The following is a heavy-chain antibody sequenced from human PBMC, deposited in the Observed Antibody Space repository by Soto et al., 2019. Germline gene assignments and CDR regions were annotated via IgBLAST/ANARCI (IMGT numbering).Heavy chain of an antibody. J-gene: IGHJ5*02. CDR1: GGSISRCGYS. V-gene: IGHV4-30-4*01. CDR3: ARGVTVFGLVSRFWFDP. Sequence: ASETLSLTRTGSGGSISRCGYSLGWVRQSPGKGLEWIGHIYNSGITYYNPSLKSRVVISIDTSRNQFSLRLNSLTAADRAVYFCARGVTVFGLVSRFWFDPWGQGTVVTVS. D-gene: IGHD3-3*01. CDR2: IYNSGIT.